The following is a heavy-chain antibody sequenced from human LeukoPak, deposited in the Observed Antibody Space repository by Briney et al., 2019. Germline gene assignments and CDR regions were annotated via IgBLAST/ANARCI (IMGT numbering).Heavy chain of an antibody. J-gene: IGHJ5*02. CDR2: IYYSGST. CDR1: GGSISSSSYY. V-gene: IGHV4-39*07. CDR3: VRESLTWLQSRTSWFDP. Sequence: SETLSLTCTVSGGSISSSSYYWGWIRQPPGKGLEWIGTIYYSGSTYYNPSLKSRVTISVDSSKNQFSLRLSSVTAADTAVYYCVRESLTWLQSRTSWFDPWGQGTLVTVSS. D-gene: IGHD5-24*01.